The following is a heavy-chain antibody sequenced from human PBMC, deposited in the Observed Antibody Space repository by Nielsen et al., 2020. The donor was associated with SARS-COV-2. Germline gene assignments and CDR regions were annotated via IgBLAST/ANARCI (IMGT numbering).Heavy chain of an antibody. D-gene: IGHD4-23*01. J-gene: IGHJ6*02. CDR1: GFTFSSYG. Sequence: GGSLRLSCAASGFTFSSYGMHWVRQAPGKGLEWVAFIRCDGSNKYYADSVKGRFTISRDNSKNTLYLQMNSLRAEDTAVYYCAKWGSYGGKGVGGMDVWGQGTTVTVSS. CDR2: IRCDGSNK. V-gene: IGHV3-30*02. CDR3: AKWGSYGGKGVGGMDV.